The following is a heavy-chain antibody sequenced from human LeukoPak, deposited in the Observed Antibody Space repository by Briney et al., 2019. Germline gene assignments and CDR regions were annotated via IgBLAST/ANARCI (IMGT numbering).Heavy chain of an antibody. CDR2: ISSDGSST. V-gene: IGHV3-74*01. J-gene: IGHJ4*02. Sequence: GGSLRLSCAASGFTFSSYWMPWVRQAPGKGLGWVSRISSDGSSTSYTDSVKGRFTISRDNAKNTLYLQMNSLRAEDTAVYYCARSMIFPPDSFDYWGQGTLVTVSS. CDR3: ARSMIFPPDSFDY. CDR1: GFTFSSYW. D-gene: IGHD3-22*01.